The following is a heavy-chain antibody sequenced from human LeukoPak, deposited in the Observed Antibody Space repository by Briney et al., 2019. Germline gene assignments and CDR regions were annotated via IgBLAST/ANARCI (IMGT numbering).Heavy chain of an antibody. CDR3: ARDRLRLGYERANWFDP. V-gene: IGHV1-2*02. Sequence: GPVKVSCKASGYTFTGHYMHWVRQAPGQGLEWMGWINPNSGGTIYAQNFQGRVTMTRDTSISTAYMELSRLRSDDTAVYYCARDRLRLGYERANWFDPWGQGTLVTVSS. D-gene: IGHD2-15*01. CDR2: INPNSGGT. CDR1: GYTFTGHY. J-gene: IGHJ5*02.